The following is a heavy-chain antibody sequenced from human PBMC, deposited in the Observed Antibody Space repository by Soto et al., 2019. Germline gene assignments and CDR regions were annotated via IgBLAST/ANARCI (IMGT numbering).Heavy chain of an antibody. J-gene: IGHJ6*03. CDR3: ARGCDNWNYRFYYYYYMDV. CDR2: IYYSGST. V-gene: IGHV4-59*01. CDR1: GGSISSYY. Sequence: SETLSLTCTVSGGSISSYYWSWIRQPPGKGLEWIGYIYYSGSTNYNPSLKSRVTISVDTSKNQFSLKLSSVTAADTAVYYCARGCDNWNYRFYYYYYMDVWGKGTTVTVSS. D-gene: IGHD1-7*01.